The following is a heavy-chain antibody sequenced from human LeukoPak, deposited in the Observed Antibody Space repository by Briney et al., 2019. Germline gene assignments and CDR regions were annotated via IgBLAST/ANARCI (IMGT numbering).Heavy chain of an antibody. J-gene: IGHJ4*02. V-gene: IGHV4-34*01. CDR3: ARGDSYGYEGHY. CDR2: INHSGST. D-gene: IGHD5-18*01. Sequence: SETLSLTCAVYGGSFSGYYWSWIRQPPGKGLEWIGEINHSGSTNYNPSLKSRVTISVDTSKNQFSLKLSSVTAADTAVYYCARGDSYGYEGHYWGQGTLVTVSS. CDR1: GGSFSGYY.